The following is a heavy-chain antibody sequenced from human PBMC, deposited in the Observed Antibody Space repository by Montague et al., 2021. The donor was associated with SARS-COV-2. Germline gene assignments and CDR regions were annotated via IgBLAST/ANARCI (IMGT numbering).Heavy chain of an antibody. J-gene: IGHJ6*02. V-gene: IGHV4-34*01. CDR3: ARVRYYGSGTSLGMDV. D-gene: IGHD3-10*01. CDR1: GGSFSGYY. Sequence: SETLSLTCAVYGGSFSGYYWSWIRQPPGKGLEWIGEINHSGSTNYNPSPKSRVTISVDTSKNQFSLKLSSVTAADTAVYYRARVRYYGSGTSLGMDVWGQGTTVTVSS. CDR2: INHSGST.